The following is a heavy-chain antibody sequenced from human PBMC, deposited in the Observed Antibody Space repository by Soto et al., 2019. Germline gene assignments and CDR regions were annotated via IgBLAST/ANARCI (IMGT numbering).Heavy chain of an antibody. Sequence: LRLSCAASGFTFSSYWMHWVRQAPGKGLVWVSRINSDGSSTTYADSVKGRFTISRDNAKNTLNLQMNSLRAEDTAVYYCARDVYRNTYAMDVWGQGTTVTVSS. CDR3: ARDVYRNTYAMDV. J-gene: IGHJ6*02. D-gene: IGHD5-18*01. CDR2: INSDGSST. CDR1: GFTFSSYW. V-gene: IGHV3-74*01.